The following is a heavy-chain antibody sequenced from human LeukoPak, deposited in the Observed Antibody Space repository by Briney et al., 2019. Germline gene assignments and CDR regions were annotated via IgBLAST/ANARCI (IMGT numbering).Heavy chain of an antibody. Sequence: ASVKVSCKVSGYTLTELSMHWVRQAPGKGLEWMGGFDPEDGETIYAQKFQGRVTMTEDTSTDTAYMELSSLRSEDTAVYYCVTDLMTMVTKTEIDDYWGQGTLVTVSS. D-gene: IGHD3-10*01. CDR1: GYTLTELS. CDR3: VTDLMTMVTKTEIDDY. V-gene: IGHV1-24*01. J-gene: IGHJ4*02. CDR2: FDPEDGET.